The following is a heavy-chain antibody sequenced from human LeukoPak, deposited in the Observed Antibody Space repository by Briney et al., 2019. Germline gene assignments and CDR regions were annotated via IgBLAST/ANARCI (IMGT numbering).Heavy chain of an antibody. CDR1: GGSFSGYY. CDR3: ARDTAMVTSRYFDY. V-gene: IGHV4-34*01. D-gene: IGHD5-18*01. J-gene: IGHJ4*02. Sequence: SETLSLTCAVYGGSFSGYYWSWIRQPPGKGLEWIGEINHSGSTNYNPSLKSRVTISVDTSKNQFSLKLSSVTAADTAVYYCARDTAMVTSRYFDYWGQGTLVTVSS. CDR2: INHSGST.